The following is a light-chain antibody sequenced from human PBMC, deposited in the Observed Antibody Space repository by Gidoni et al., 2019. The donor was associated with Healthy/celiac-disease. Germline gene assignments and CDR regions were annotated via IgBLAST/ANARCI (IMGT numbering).Light chain of an antibody. V-gene: IGKV4-1*01. Sequence: DSVMTKSPDSLAVSLGERATINCKSSQSVLYSSNNKNYLAWYQQKPGQPPKLLIYWASTRESGVPDRFSGSGSGTDFTLTISSLQAEDVAVYYCQQYYSTPSWTFGQGTKVEIK. CDR1: QSVLYSSNNKNY. CDR3: QQYYSTPSWT. J-gene: IGKJ1*01. CDR2: WAS.